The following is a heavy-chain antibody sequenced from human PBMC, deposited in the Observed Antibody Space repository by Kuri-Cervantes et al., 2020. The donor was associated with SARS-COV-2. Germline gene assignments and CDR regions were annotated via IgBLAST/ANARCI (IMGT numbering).Heavy chain of an antibody. CDR3: ARDLTGGDDAFDI. D-gene: IGHD7-27*01. Sequence: SETLAVRCSVSGGSISSYYWSWIRQPPGKGLEWIGYIYYSGSTNYNPSLKSRVTISVDTSKNQFSLKLSSVTAADTAVYYCARDLTGGDDAFDIWGQGTMVTVSS. J-gene: IGHJ3*02. CDR1: GGSISSYY. V-gene: IGHV4-59*12. CDR2: IYYSGST.